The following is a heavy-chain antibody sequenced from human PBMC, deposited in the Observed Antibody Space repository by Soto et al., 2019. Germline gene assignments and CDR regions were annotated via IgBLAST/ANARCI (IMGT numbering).Heavy chain of an antibody. D-gene: IGHD3-22*01. V-gene: IGHV4-34*01. CDR1: GGSFSGYY. CDR2: INHSGST. CDR3: ARCKADYYDSSGYCPFDY. J-gene: IGHJ4*02. Sequence: SETLSLTCAVYGGSFSGYYWSWIRQPPGKGLEWIGEINHSGSTNYNPSLKSRVTISVDTSKNQFSLKLSSVTAADTAVYYCARCKADYYDSSGYCPFDYWGQGTLATVSS.